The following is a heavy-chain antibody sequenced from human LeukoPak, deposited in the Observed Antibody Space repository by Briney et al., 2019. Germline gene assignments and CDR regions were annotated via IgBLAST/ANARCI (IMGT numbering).Heavy chain of an antibody. V-gene: IGHV2-5*02. J-gene: IGHJ4*02. Sequence: SGPTLVKPTQTLTLTCTFSGFSLSTSGVGVGWTRQSPGKALEWLAFIYWDDDKRYNPSLQNRLAIIKDTSKNQVVLIMTNVDPADTATYYCARRVNGYTTGWSSGLFDYWGQGTPVIVSS. D-gene: IGHD6-19*01. CDR1: GFSLSTSGVG. CDR3: ARRVNGYTTGWSSGLFDY. CDR2: IYWDDDK.